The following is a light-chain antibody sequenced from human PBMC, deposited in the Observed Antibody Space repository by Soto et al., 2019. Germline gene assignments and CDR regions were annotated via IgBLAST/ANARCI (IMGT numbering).Light chain of an antibody. Sequence: DIQITQSPSTVSGSVGDRVTITCRASHTISSWLAWYQQKPGKAPKLLIYKASTLKSGVPSRFSGSGSGTEFALTISSLQPDDFATYYCQHYNSYSEAFGQGTKVDIK. J-gene: IGKJ1*01. V-gene: IGKV1-5*03. CDR2: KAS. CDR3: QHYNSYSEA. CDR1: HTISSW.